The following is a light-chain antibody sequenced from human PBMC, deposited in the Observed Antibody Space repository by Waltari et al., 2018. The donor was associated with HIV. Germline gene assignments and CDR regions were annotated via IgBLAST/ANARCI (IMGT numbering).Light chain of an antibody. CDR1: QSVSSY. CDR2: DAS. J-gene: IGKJ4*01. V-gene: IGKV3-11*01. Sequence: EIVLTQSPATLSLSPGERATLSCRASQSVSSYLAWYQQKPGQAPRLLIYDASNRATGIPARFSGSVSATDFTLTIGSLEPQDFAVYYCQQRSNWPLTFGGGTKVEIK. CDR3: QQRSNWPLT.